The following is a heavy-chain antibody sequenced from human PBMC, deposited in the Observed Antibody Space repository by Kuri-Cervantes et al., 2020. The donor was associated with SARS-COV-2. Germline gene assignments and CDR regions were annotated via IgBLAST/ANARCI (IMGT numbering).Heavy chain of an antibody. J-gene: IGHJ3*02. V-gene: IGHV4-59*12. CDR1: GASISSYY. CDR2: IYYSGST. D-gene: IGHD3-22*01. Sequence: SETLSPTCTASGASISSYYWSWIRQPPGKGLEWIGYIYYSGSTNYNPSLKSRVTISVDTSKNQYSLQLNSVTPEDTAVYYCARDYYYDSSGFYAFDIWGQGTMVTVSS. CDR3: ARDYYYDSSGFYAFDI.